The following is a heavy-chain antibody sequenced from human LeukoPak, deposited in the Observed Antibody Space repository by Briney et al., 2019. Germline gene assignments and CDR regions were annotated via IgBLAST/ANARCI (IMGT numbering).Heavy chain of an antibody. CDR1: GFTFSSYA. V-gene: IGHV3-23*01. J-gene: IGHJ4*02. CDR3: AKWKLERQTIHLDY. Sequence: PGASLRLSCAASGFTFSSYAMSWVRQAPGKGLEWVSAISGSGGSTYYADSVKGRFTISRDNSKNTLYLQMNSLRAEDTAVYYCAKWKLERQTIHLDYWAREPWSPSPQ. CDR2: ISGSGGST. D-gene: IGHD1-1*01.